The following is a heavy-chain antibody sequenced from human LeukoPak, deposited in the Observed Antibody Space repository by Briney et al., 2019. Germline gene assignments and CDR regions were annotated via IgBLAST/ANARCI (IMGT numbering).Heavy chain of an antibody. CDR3: ALGTINKDYYFGMDV. V-gene: IGHV3-48*03. J-gene: IGHJ6*02. CDR2: ISNSGSTV. D-gene: IGHD2-8*01. Sequence: GGSLRLSCASSGFTFRRYDMNWVRQAPGKGLEWLSYISNSGSTVFYADSVKGRFTVSRDNAKRSLYLQIESLRDDDTAVYHCALGTINKDYYFGMDVWGQGTTVTVSS. CDR1: GFTFRRYD.